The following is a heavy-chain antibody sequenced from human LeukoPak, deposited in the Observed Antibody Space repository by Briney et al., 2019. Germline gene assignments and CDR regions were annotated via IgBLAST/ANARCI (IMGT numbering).Heavy chain of an antibody. J-gene: IGHJ6*02. CDR2: ISSSGTTK. CDR1: GFTFRDYY. CDR3: ASGGSLDV. Sequence: GESLRLSCAASGFTFRDYYINWIRQAPGKGLEWVSYISSSGTTKYYADSVKGRFTISRDNAKNSLDLQMNSLRADDTAVYYCASGGSLDVWGQGTTVTVSS. V-gene: IGHV3-11*01.